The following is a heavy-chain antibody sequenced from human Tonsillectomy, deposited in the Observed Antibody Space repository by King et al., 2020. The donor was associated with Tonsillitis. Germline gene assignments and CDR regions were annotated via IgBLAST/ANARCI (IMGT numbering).Heavy chain of an antibody. CDR1: GYTFTSYA. D-gene: IGHD1-1*01. CDR3: ARGLPRYLTRDAGGGDY. Sequence: EQLVQSGSELKKPGASVKVSCKASGYTFTSYAMNWVRQAPGQGLEWMGWINTNTGNPTYAQGFTGRFVFSLDTSVSTAYLQISSLKAEDTAVYYCARGLPRYLTRDAGGGDYWGQGTLVTVSS. CDR2: INTNTGNP. J-gene: IGHJ4*02. V-gene: IGHV7-4-1*02.